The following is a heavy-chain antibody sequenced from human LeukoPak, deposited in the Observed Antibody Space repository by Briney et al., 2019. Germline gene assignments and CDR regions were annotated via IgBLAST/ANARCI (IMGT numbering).Heavy chain of an antibody. CDR2: ISSSGSTI. D-gene: IGHD6-19*01. Sequence: PGGSLRLSCAASGFTFSSYEMNWVRQAPGKGLEWVSYISSSGSTIYYADSVKGRFTISRDNAKNSLYLQMNSLGAGDTAVYYCARDYSSGWDAFDIWGQGTMVTVSS. CDR1: GFTFSSYE. J-gene: IGHJ3*02. V-gene: IGHV3-48*03. CDR3: ARDYSSGWDAFDI.